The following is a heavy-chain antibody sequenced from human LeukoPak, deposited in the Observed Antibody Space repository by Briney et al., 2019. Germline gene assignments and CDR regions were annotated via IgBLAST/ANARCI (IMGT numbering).Heavy chain of an antibody. CDR3: AHTYYGDYVGFYFDY. D-gene: IGHD4-17*01. CDR2: IYLNDGK. CDR1: GVSVSPSGGG. V-gene: IGHV2-5*01. J-gene: IGHJ4*02. Sequence: GPTQVNPTQTVTLICTFCGVSVSPSGGGVGWIRQPPGKALEWPTLIYLNDGKLYSPSLKSRLTITKDTSKNHVDLTMTNMDPVDTATYYCAHTYYGDYVGFYFDYWGQGTLVTVSS.